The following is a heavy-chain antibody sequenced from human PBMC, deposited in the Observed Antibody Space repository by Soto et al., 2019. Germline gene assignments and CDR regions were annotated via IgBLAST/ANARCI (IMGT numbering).Heavy chain of an antibody. V-gene: IGHV3-30*03. D-gene: IGHD5-18*01. CDR3: VSDRGYGHASVPYS. Sequence: QAQLVESGGGVVQPGRSLRLSCAASGFAFSSYGMQWVRQAPCTGLEWVAVISYDGSLQHYADSVKGRFTISRDNSKKMVLLQISRLRAEDTAVYYCVSDRGYGHASVPYSWGQGTLVSVSS. CDR2: ISYDGSLQ. J-gene: IGHJ4*02. CDR1: GFAFSSYG.